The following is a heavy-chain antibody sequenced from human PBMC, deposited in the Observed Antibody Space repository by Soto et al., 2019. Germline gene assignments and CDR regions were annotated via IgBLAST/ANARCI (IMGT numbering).Heavy chain of an antibody. D-gene: IGHD2-8*01. CDR3: AKVRNGVWSFGVDY. CDR1: GFTFSSYA. J-gene: IGHJ4*02. V-gene: IGHV3-23*01. Sequence: GGSLRLSCAASGFTFSSYAMSWVRQAPGKGLEWVSAISGSGGSTYYADSVKGRFTISRDNSKNTLYLQMNSLRAEDTAVYYCAKVRNGVWSFGVDYWGQGTLVTVSS. CDR2: ISGSGGST.